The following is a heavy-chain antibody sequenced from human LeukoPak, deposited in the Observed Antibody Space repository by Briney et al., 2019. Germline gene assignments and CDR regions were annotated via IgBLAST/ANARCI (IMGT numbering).Heavy chain of an antibody. CDR3: AKQVWGSSSSQSYFFDY. V-gene: IGHV3-43*02. J-gene: IGHJ4*02. D-gene: IGHD6-6*01. CDR2: ISEDGGRT. CDR1: GFTFDDYA. Sequence: GGSLRLSCAASGFTFDDYAMHWVRQVPGKGLEWVSVISEDGGRTYYADSVKGRFTISRDNSKNSLYLQMNSLRTEDTALYYCAKQVWGSSSSQSYFFDYWGQGTLVTVSS.